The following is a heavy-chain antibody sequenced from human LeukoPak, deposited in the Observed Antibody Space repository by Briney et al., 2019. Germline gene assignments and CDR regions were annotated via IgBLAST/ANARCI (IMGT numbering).Heavy chain of an antibody. Sequence: GGSLRLSCAASGFAFSSYAMTWVRRAPGKGLEWVSTFSGGGSTKYYADSVKGRFTISRDNSNLYLQMNRLGADDMAVYYCAKMTAGWQFDYWGQGILVTVSS. D-gene: IGHD6-19*01. CDR3: AKMTAGWQFDY. J-gene: IGHJ4*02. CDR1: GFAFSSYA. CDR2: FSGGGSTK. V-gene: IGHV3-23*01.